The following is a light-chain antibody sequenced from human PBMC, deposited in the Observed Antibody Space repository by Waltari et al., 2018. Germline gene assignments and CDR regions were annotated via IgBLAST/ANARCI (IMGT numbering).Light chain of an antibody. CDR3: SSYTSSSTVV. Sequence: QSALTQPASVSGSPGQSITISRTGPSSDVGGYNSVSWYQQHPGKAPKLMIYEVSNRPSGVSNRFSGSKSGNTASLTISGLQAEDEADYYCSSYTSSSTVVFGGGTKLTVL. CDR1: SSDVGGYNS. J-gene: IGLJ2*01. V-gene: IGLV2-14*01. CDR2: EVS.